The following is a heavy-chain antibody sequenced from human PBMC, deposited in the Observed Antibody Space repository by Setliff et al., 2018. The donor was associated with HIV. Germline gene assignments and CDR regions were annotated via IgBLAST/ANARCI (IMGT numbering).Heavy chain of an antibody. CDR1: GFAFSSSE. Sequence: GGSLRLSCAASGFAFSSSEMNWVRQAPGKGLEWVSYISSSGSSIYYGDSGKGRFTISRDNAKNSLYLQMNSLRVEDTAVYYCARDYLYYNLYNGSPVYGMDVWGQGTTVTVSS. J-gene: IGHJ6*02. V-gene: IGHV3-48*03. CDR2: ISSSGSSI. CDR3: ARDYLYYNLYNGSPVYGMDV. D-gene: IGHD3-3*01.